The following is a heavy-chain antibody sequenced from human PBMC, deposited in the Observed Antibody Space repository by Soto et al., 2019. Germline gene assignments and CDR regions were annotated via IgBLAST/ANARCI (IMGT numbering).Heavy chain of an antibody. J-gene: IGHJ3*02. CDR3: AHRGANYPRDAFDI. CDR1: GFSLSTNGVG. Sequence: QVRLKETGPTLVKPTQTLTLTCTFSGFSLSTNGVGVGWIRQPPGKALDWLALIYWDDDKRYSPSLKSRLTITRDTSKNQVVLTMTNLDPVDTATYYCAHRGANYPRDAFDIWGQGTMVAVSS. V-gene: IGHV2-5*02. CDR2: IYWDDDK. D-gene: IGHD1-7*01.